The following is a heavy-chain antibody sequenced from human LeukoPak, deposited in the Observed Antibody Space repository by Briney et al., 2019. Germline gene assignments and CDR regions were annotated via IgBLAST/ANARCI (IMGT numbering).Heavy chain of an antibody. Sequence: SETLSLTCTVSGGSISSGDYYWSWIRQPPGKGLEWIGYIYYSGSTYYNPSLKSRVTISVDTSKNQFSLKLSSVTAADTAVYYCARDLNGWAAAPGGWFDPWGQGTLVTVSS. V-gene: IGHV4-30-4*01. CDR3: ARDLNGWAAAPGGWFDP. CDR1: GGSISSGDYY. D-gene: IGHD6-13*01. J-gene: IGHJ5*02. CDR2: IYYSGST.